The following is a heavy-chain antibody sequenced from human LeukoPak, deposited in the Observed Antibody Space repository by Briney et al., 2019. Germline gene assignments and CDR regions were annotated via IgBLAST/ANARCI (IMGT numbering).Heavy chain of an antibody. Sequence: GGSLRLSCAASGFTFSSYAMHWVRQAPGKGLEWVAVISYDGSNKYYADSVKGRFTISRDNSKNTLYLQMNSLRAEDTAIYYCAREDDWNYEDYWGQGTLVTVSS. CDR2: ISYDGSNK. V-gene: IGHV3-30-3*01. CDR1: GFTFSSYA. CDR3: AREDDWNYEDY. J-gene: IGHJ4*02. D-gene: IGHD1-7*01.